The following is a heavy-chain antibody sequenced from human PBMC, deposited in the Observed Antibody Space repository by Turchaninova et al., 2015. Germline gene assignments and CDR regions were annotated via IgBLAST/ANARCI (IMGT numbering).Heavy chain of an antibody. CDR1: GGPVSSDSSY. CDR2: IFYSGST. D-gene: IGHD1-26*01. CDR3: ARLRRMVGTYYFDY. J-gene: IGHJ4*02. Sequence: QVQLQESGPGLGKPSEPLSLTCTVYGGPVSSDSSYGSWIRQPPGKGLEWIGYIFYSGSTSYNPSLKSRVTISVDTSKNQFSLKLSSVTAADTAVYYCARLRRMVGTYYFDYWGQGTLVTVSS. V-gene: IGHV4-61*01.